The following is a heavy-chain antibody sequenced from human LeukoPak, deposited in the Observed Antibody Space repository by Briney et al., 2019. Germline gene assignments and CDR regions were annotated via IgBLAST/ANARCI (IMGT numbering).Heavy chain of an antibody. V-gene: IGHV4-59*01. CDR3: AREIPRVLGECFDP. CDR2: IYYSGST. Sequence: SETLSLTCTGSGGSISSYYWSWIRQPPGKGVEWIGYIYYSGSTNYNPSLKSRVTISVDTSKNQFSLKLSSVTAADTAVYYCAREIPRVLGECFDPWGQGTLVTVSS. CDR1: GGSISSYY. D-gene: IGHD4/OR15-4a*01. J-gene: IGHJ5*02.